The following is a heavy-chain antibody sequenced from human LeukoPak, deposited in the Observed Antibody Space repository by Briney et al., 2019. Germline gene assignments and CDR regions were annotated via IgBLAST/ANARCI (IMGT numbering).Heavy chain of an antibody. Sequence: GGSLRLSCAGSGFTFSTYAMHWVRQAPGKGLEWVALFSYDGSTQRYADSVKGRFTISRDNSKNSLYLQMNSLRTEDTAVYYCARAGWYHPFDYWGQGTLVTVSS. CDR3: ARAGWYHPFDY. D-gene: IGHD6-19*01. CDR1: GFTFSTYA. J-gene: IGHJ4*02. V-gene: IGHV3-30-3*01. CDR2: FSYDGSTQ.